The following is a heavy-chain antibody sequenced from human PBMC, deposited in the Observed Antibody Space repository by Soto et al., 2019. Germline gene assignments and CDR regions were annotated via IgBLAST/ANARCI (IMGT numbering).Heavy chain of an antibody. CDR1: GYTFTSYG. Sequence: QVQLVQSGAEVKKPGASVKVSCKASGYTFTSYGISWVRQAPGQELEWMGWISAYNGHTNYAQKLQGRVTMTTDTATSTAYMELRSLRSDDTAVYYCARSECSGGSCYSYYFDYWGQGTLVTVSS. CDR3: ARSECSGGSCYSYYFDY. CDR2: ISAYNGHT. V-gene: IGHV1-18*01. J-gene: IGHJ4*02. D-gene: IGHD2-15*01.